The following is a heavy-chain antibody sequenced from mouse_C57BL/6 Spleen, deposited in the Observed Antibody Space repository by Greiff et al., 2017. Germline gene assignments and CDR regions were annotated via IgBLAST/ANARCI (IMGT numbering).Heavy chain of an antibody. CDR3: ANYSGNFDY. J-gene: IGHJ2*01. Sequence: EVMLVESGAELVKPGASVKLSCTASGFNINDYYMHWVKQRTEQGLEWIGRIDPEDGETKYAPIFQGKATITADTSSNTAYLQLSSLPSEDTAVYYCANYSGNFDYWGQGTTLTVSS. V-gene: IGHV14-2*01. CDR1: GFNINDYY. D-gene: IGHD1-1*01. CDR2: IDPEDGET.